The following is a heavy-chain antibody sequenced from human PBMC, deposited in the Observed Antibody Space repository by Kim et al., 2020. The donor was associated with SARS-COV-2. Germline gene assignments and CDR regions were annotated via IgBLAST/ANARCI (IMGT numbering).Heavy chain of an antibody. CDR2: IYYSGST. V-gene: IGHV4-31*03. CDR3: ARRSRMEFDY. D-gene: IGHD1-1*01. CDR1: GGSISSGGYY. J-gene: IGHJ4*02. Sequence: SETLSLTCTVSGGSISSGGYYWSWIRQHPGKGLEWIGYIYYSGSTYYNPSLKSRVTISVDTSKNQFSLKLSSVTAADTAVYYCARRSRMEFDYWGQGTLVTVSS.